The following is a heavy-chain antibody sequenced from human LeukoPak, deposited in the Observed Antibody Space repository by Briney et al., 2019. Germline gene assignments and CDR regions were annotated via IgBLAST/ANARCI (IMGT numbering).Heavy chain of an antibody. CDR1: GFTFSSYA. D-gene: IGHD4-17*01. Sequence: PGGSLRLSCAVSGFTFSSYAMNWVRQAPGKGLEWVSYLSGSSSTIYYADSVKGRFTISRDNAKNSLFLQMNSLGDEDTAVYYCARGRYGDYLFDYWGPGTLVTVSS. CDR2: LSGSSSTI. V-gene: IGHV3-48*02. CDR3: ARGRYGDYLFDY. J-gene: IGHJ4*02.